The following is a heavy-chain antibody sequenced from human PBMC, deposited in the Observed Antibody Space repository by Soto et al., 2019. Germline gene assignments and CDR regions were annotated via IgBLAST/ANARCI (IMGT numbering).Heavy chain of an antibody. CDR2: TYYRSKWYN. D-gene: IGHD3-10*01. J-gene: IGHJ6*02. CDR1: GDSVSSNSAA. CDR3: ARVRLWFGETYYYYYGMDV. Sequence: SQTLSLTCAISGDSVSSNSAAWNCIRQSPSRGLEWLGRTYYRSKWYNDYAVSVKSRITINPDTSKNQFSLQLNSVTPEDTAVYYCARVRLWFGETYYYYYGMDVWGQGTTVTVSS. V-gene: IGHV6-1*01.